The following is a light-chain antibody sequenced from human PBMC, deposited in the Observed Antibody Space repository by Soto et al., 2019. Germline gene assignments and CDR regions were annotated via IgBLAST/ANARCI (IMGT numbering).Light chain of an antibody. J-gene: IGKJ3*01. Sequence: IQLTQSPSSLSASVGDRVTITCRASQGISSFLAWYQQKPGKAPKLLIYAASTLQSGVPSRFSGSGSGTDFTLTISSLQPGDFVTYYCQQLNSFPIPFGPGTKVDIK. CDR2: AAS. CDR1: QGISSF. V-gene: IGKV1-9*01. CDR3: QQLNSFPIP.